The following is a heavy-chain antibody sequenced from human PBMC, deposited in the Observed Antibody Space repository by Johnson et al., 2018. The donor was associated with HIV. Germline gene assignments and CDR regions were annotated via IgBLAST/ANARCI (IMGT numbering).Heavy chain of an antibody. Sequence: VQLVESGGGVVQPGGSLRLSCAASGFAFSNYAMHWVRQAPGKGLEWVSAISGSGGSTYYAASVKGRFTISRDNSKNTLYLQMNSQRAEDTAVYYCARASYYYGSADIWGQGTMVTVSS. CDR1: GFAFSNYA. D-gene: IGHD3-10*01. V-gene: IGHV3-23*04. CDR3: ARASYYYGSADI. CDR2: ISGSGGST. J-gene: IGHJ3*02.